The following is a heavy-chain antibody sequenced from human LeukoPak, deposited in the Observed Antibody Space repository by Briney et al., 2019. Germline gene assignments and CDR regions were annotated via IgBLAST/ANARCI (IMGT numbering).Heavy chain of an antibody. J-gene: IGHJ4*02. CDR1: GFTFSSYS. Sequence: LSGGSLRLSCAASGFTFSSYSMNWVRQAPGKGLEWVSYISSSSSTIYYADSVKGRFTISRDNAKNSLYLQMNSLRAEDTAVYYCASEPTIVGATLGIWGQGTLVTVSS. CDR2: ISSSSSTI. CDR3: ASEPTIVGATLGI. D-gene: IGHD1-26*01. V-gene: IGHV3-48*01.